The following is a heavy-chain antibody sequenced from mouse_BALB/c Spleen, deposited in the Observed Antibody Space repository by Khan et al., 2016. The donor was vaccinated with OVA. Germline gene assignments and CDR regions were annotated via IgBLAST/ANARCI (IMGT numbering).Heavy chain of an antibody. V-gene: IGHV14-3*02. D-gene: IGHD2-4*01. Sequence: VQLKQSGAELVKPGASVKLSCTASGFNIKDTYIHWVKQRPEQGLEWIGRITPANGNTEYDPKFQGKATMRADTSSNTAYLQLSSLTSGDTAVFYWVGPYYDPRSFDVGGAGTTVTVSS. CDR3: VGPYYDPRSFDV. J-gene: IGHJ1*01. CDR2: ITPANGNT. CDR1: GFNIKDTY.